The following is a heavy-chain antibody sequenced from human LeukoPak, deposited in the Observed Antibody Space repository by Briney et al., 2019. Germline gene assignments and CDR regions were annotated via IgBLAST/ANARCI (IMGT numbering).Heavy chain of an antibody. CDR2: ISAYNGNA. CDR1: GYTFTSYG. CDR3: ARDRGGLRYFDWLSWFDP. D-gene: IGHD3-9*01. V-gene: IGHV1-18*01. J-gene: IGHJ5*02. Sequence: ASVKVSCKASGYTFTSYGISWVRQAPGQGLEWMGWISAYNGNANYAQKLQGRVTMTTDTSTSTAYMELRSLRSDDTAVYYCARDRGGLRYFDWLSWFDPWGQGTLVTVSS.